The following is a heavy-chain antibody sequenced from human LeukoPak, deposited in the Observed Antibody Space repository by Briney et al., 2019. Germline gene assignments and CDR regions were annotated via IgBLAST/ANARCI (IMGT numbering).Heavy chain of an antibody. Sequence: PGGSLRLSCAASGFTFSSYSMNWVRQAPGKGLEWVSSISSSSSYIYYVDSVKGRFTISRDNAKNSLYLQMNSLRAEDTAVYYCASIAPWVTDAFDIWGQGTMVTVSS. J-gene: IGHJ3*02. CDR3: ASIAPWVTDAFDI. CDR2: ISSSSSYI. D-gene: IGHD3-16*02. V-gene: IGHV3-21*01. CDR1: GFTFSSYS.